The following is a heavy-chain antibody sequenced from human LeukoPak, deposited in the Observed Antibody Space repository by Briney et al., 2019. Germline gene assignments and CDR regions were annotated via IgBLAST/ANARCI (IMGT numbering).Heavy chain of an antibody. Sequence: SENLSLTCTVSGDFISSSNYYWGWIRQPPGKGLDWIGNIYYTGKTYYNPSLNSRVTISTDTSNNQFSLKLSSVTAADTAVYYCVRLYYYDSSPPPLWGQGTLVIVSS. J-gene: IGHJ4*02. CDR1: GDFISSSNYY. CDR3: VRLYYYDSSPPPL. CDR2: IYYTGKT. D-gene: IGHD3-22*01. V-gene: IGHV4-39*01.